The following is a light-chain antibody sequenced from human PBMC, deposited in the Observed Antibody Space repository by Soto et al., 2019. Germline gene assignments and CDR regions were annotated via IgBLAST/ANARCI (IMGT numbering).Light chain of an antibody. Sequence: QSVLTQPASVSGFPGQSITISCTGTSSDIGDYNYVSWYQQYPGKVPKLVIYDVSHRPSGVSNRFSGSKSGNTASLTISGLQAEDEADYYCSSSTTTTSLVVFGGGTKLTVL. CDR2: DVS. CDR1: SSDIGDYNY. V-gene: IGLV2-14*01. J-gene: IGLJ3*02. CDR3: SSSTTTTSLVV.